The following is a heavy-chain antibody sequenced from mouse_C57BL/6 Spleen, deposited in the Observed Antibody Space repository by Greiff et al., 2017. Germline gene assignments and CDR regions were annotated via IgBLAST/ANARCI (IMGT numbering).Heavy chain of an antibody. J-gene: IGHJ1*03. CDR2: INYDGSST. V-gene: IGHV5-16*01. CDR3: ARAGDRTDWYFDV. Sequence: EVHLVESEGGLVQPGSSMKLSCTASGFTFSDYYMAWVRQVPEKGLEWVANINYDGSSTYYLDSLKSRFIISRDNAKNILYLQMSSLKSEDTATYYCARAGDRTDWYFDVWGTGTTVTVSS. CDR1: GFTFSDYY.